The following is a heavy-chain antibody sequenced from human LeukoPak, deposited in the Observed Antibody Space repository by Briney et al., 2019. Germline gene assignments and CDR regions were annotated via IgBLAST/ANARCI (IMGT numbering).Heavy chain of an antibody. Sequence: PPETLSLTCTVSGGSISSSSYYWGWIRQPPGAGLEWIGSIYYTGSTYYSPSLKSRVTISADMSKNEFSLKLSSVTAADTAVYYCTSEISSASNYWGQGTLVTVSS. CDR2: IYYTGST. J-gene: IGHJ4*02. CDR3: TSEISSASNY. V-gene: IGHV4-39*01. D-gene: IGHD6-6*01. CDR1: GGSISSSSYY.